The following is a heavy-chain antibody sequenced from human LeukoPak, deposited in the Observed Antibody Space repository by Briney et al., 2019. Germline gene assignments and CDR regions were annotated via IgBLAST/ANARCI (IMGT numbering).Heavy chain of an antibody. V-gene: IGHV3-9*01. D-gene: IGHD4-17*01. Sequence: GGSLRLSCAASGFTFDDYAMHWVRQAPGKGLEWVSGISWNSGSIGYADSVKGRFTISRDNAKNSLYLQMNSLRAEDTALYYCARDTVTRGVYYGMDVWGQGTTVTVSS. CDR3: ARDTVTRGVYYGMDV. CDR1: GFTFDDYA. CDR2: ISWNSGSI. J-gene: IGHJ6*02.